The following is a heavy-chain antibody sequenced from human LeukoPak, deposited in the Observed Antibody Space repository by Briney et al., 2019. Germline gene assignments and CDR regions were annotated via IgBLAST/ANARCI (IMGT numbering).Heavy chain of an antibody. D-gene: IGHD2-2*01. CDR2: INRNGGST. CDR3: ARVGDCSSTSCPQSPINYYFDY. J-gene: IGHJ4*02. CDR1: GFTFDDYG. V-gene: IGHV3-20*04. Sequence: PGGSLRLSCAASGFTFDDYGMSWVRQAPGKGLEWVSGINRNGGSTGYADSVKGRFTISRDNAKNSLYLQMNSLRAEDTALYYCARVGDCSSTSCPQSPINYYFDYWGQGTLVTVSS.